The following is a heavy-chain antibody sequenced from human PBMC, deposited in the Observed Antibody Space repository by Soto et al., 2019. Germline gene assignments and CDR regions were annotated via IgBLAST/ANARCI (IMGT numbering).Heavy chain of an antibody. CDR1: GFTFSTYA. CDR2: LTDSGDST. CDR3: AKKSSGNSYFYFDY. D-gene: IGHD1-26*01. V-gene: IGHV3-23*01. Sequence: VQLFESGGGFLQPGGSLRLSCAASGFTFSTYAMSWVRKAPGKGLEWVSALTDSGDSTYYADSVKGRFTISRDNSKNTLYLQMNSLRAEDTAVYYCAKKSSGNSYFYFDYWGQGALVTVSS. J-gene: IGHJ4*02.